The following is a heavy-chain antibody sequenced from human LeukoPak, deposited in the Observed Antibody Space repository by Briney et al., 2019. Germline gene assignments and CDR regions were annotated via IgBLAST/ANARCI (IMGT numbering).Heavy chain of an antibody. Sequence: SVKVSCTASVYSFTGSIIHWGPQTPGHRGKWMGGIDPNSGNTKYAQKFQGRVSMPRDTSTSTAYLELSTLTADDTAVYFCARYGSTGYSLDYWGQGTLVTVSS. CDR1: VYSFTGSI. CDR3: ARYGSTGYSLDY. V-gene: IGHV1-2*02. J-gene: IGHJ4*02. CDR2: IDPNSGNT. D-gene: IGHD3-22*01.